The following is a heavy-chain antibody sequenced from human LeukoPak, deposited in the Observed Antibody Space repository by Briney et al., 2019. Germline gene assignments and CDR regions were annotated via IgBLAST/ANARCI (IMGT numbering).Heavy chain of an antibody. J-gene: IGHJ6*03. CDR3: AMCVVVPAAVYYYYMDV. D-gene: IGHD2-2*01. CDR1: GGTFSSHA. V-gene: IGHV1-69*05. CDR2: IIPIFGTA. Sequence: ASVKVSCKASGGTFSSHAISWVRQAPGQGLEWMGGIIPIFGTANYAQKFQGRVTITTDESTSTAYMELSSLRSEDTAVYYCAMCVVVPAAVYYYYMDVWGKGTTVTVSS.